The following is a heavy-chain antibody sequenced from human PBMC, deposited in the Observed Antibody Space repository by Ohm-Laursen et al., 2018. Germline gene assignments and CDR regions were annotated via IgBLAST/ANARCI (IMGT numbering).Heavy chain of an antibody. D-gene: IGHD1-26*01. J-gene: IGHJ5*02. CDR2: IYYSGST. Sequence: SDTLSLTCTVSGGSISSYYWSWIRQPPGKGLEWIGYIYYSGSTNYNPSLKSRVTISVDTSKNQFSLKLSSVTAADTAVYYCARAPWDENWFDPWGQGTLVTVSS. CDR1: GGSISSYY. CDR3: ARAPWDENWFDP. V-gene: IGHV4-59*07.